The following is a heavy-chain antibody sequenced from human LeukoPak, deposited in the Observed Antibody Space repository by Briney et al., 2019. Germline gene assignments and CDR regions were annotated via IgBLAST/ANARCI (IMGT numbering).Heavy chain of an antibody. J-gene: IGHJ6*03. Sequence: SETLSLTCTVSGGSISSYYWSWIRQPPGKGLEWIGYIYYSGSTNYNPSLKSRVTISVDTSKNQFSLKLSSVTAADTAVYCCARIAAANPERSMPFGGSYYYYMDVWGKGTTVTVSS. CDR3: ARIAAANPERSMPFGGSYYYYMDV. V-gene: IGHV4-59*01. CDR2: IYYSGST. CDR1: GGSISSYY. D-gene: IGHD6-13*01.